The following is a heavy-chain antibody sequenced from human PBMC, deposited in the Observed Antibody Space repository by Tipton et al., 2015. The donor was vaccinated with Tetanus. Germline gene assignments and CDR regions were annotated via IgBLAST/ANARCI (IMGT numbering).Heavy chain of an antibody. CDR3: ARHWFELRGFDY. D-gene: IGHD1-7*01. V-gene: IGHV4-39*01. J-gene: IGHJ4*02. CDR1: GDSISRSSSY. Sequence: TLSLTCTVSGDSISRSSSYWGWIRQPPGRRLEWIGSISYSGITYYNPSLKSRVTMSVDTSTNHFSLRLTSVTAVDAAVYYCARHWFELRGFDYWGQGALVTVSS. CDR2: ISYSGIT.